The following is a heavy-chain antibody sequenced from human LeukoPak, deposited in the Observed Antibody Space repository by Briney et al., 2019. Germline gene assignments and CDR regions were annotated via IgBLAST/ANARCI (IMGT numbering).Heavy chain of an antibody. J-gene: IGHJ3*02. Sequence: PSETLSLTCAVSGYSISSGYYWGWIRQPPGKGLEWIGSIYHSGSTYYNPSLKSRVTISVDTSKNQFSLKLRSVTAADTAVYYCASFTILGRLYAFDIWGQGTMVTVSS. D-gene: IGHD3-3*01. V-gene: IGHV4-38-2*01. CDR3: ASFTILGRLYAFDI. CDR2: IYHSGST. CDR1: GYSISSGYY.